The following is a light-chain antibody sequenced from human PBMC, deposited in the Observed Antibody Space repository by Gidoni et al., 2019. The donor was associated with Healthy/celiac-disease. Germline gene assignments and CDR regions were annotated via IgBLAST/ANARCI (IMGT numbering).Light chain of an antibody. CDR2: KAS. Sequence: DLQLTQPPPTLSAFVGDRVTITCRASQSISSWLAWYQQKPGKAPKLLISKASTLESGVPSRFSGSGAGTEFALTISSLQPDDFATYYCKQYNSYSWTFGQGTKVEIK. CDR3: KQYNSYSWT. CDR1: QSISSW. J-gene: IGKJ1*01. V-gene: IGKV1-5*03.